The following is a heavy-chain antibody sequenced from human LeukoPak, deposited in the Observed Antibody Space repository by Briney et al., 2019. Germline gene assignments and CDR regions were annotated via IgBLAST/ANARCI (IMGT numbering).Heavy chain of an antibody. CDR2: ISAYNGNT. V-gene: IGHV1-18*01. CDR3: ARVSAYCGGDCHSSY. D-gene: IGHD2-21*02. Sequence: ASVKVSCKASGYTFTSYGISWVRQAPGQGLEWMGWISAYNGNTNYAQKLQGRVTMTTDTSTSTAYMELRSLRSDDTAVYYCARVSAYCGGDCHSSYWGQGTLVTVSS. J-gene: IGHJ4*02. CDR1: GYTFTSYG.